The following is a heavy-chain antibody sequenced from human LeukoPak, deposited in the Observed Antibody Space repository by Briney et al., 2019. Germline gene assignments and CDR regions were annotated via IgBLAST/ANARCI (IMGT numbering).Heavy chain of an antibody. Sequence: SVKVSCKASGGTLNNYAISWVRQAPGQGLEWMGRIIPILDIANYAQKFQGRVTITADKSTTTTYMELNSLGSEDTALYYCARVPMTTPRDTRAYFDYWGQGTLVTVSS. V-gene: IGHV1-69*04. D-gene: IGHD4-11*01. CDR1: GGTLNNYA. CDR2: IIPILDIA. CDR3: ARVPMTTPRDTRAYFDY. J-gene: IGHJ4*02.